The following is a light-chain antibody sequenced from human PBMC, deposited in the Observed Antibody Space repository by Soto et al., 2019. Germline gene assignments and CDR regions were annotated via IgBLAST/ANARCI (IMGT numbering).Light chain of an antibody. CDR1: SSDVGGYNY. V-gene: IGLV2-8*01. CDR2: EVN. CDR3: SSHAGSNHVV. Sequence: QSALTQPPSASGSPGQSVTISCTGTSSDVGGYNYVSWYQQHPGKAPKLMLYEVNKRPSGVPDRFSGSKSGNTASLTVSGLKAEDEADYYCSSHAGSNHVVFGGGTKLTVL. J-gene: IGLJ3*02.